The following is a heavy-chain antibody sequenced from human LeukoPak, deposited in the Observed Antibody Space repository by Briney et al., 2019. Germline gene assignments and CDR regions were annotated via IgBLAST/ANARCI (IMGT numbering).Heavy chain of an antibody. CDR2: ISSDGSKK. D-gene: IGHD2-15*01. Sequence: PGRSLGLSCAASGFTFSSYAMHWVRQAPGKGLEWVAVISSDGSKKYYADSVKGRFTISRDDSKNTLFLQMNSLRAEDTAVYYCARGGGGGTCNYWGQGTLVTVSS. J-gene: IGHJ4*02. CDR1: GFTFSSYA. CDR3: ARGGGGGTCNY. V-gene: IGHV3-30-3*01.